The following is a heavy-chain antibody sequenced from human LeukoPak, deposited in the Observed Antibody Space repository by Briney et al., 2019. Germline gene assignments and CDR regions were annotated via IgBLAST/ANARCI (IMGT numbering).Heavy chain of an antibody. Sequence: SETLSLTCAVYGGSFSGYYWNWIRQPAGKGLEWIGHFYPTGTNYNPSLKSRVTISADTSKNQVSLQVTSVTAADTAVYYCASLWGASGNYYFSGWGQGALVTVSS. D-gene: IGHD3-22*01. CDR2: FYPTGT. V-gene: IGHV4-59*10. J-gene: IGHJ4*02. CDR1: GGSFSGYY. CDR3: ASLWGASGNYYFSG.